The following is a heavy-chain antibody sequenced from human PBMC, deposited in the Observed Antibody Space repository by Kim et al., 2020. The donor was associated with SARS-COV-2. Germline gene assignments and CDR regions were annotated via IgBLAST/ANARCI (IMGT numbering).Heavy chain of an antibody. J-gene: IGHJ4*02. Sequence: TTHCADSVKGRFTISRDNAKNSLYLQMSSLRAEDTAIYYCARDYSNLFDYWGQGTLVTVSS. D-gene: IGHD1-7*01. CDR2: TT. CDR3: ARDYSNLFDY. V-gene: IGHV3-48*03.